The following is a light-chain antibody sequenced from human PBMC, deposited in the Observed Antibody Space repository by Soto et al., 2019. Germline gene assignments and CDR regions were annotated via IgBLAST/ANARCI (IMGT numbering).Light chain of an antibody. CDR2: DAS. Sequence: DIQMTQSPSTLSASVGDRVTITCRSSQSISSWLAWYQQKPGKAPKLLIYDASSLESGVPSRFSGSGSGTECTLTSSSLQPDDFATYDCQQYNSYSYTFGQGTKLEIK. CDR3: QQYNSYSYT. V-gene: IGKV1-5*01. CDR1: QSISSW. J-gene: IGKJ2*01.